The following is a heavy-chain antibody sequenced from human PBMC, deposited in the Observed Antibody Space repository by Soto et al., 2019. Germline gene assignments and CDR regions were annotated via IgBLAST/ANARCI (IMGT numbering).Heavy chain of an antibody. CDR2: INQSGST. CDR3: AKGGISSSTFLV. CDR1: GGSFSGYY. V-gene: IGHV4-34*01. J-gene: IGHJ4*02. Sequence: QVQLQQWGAGLLKPSETLSLTCAVYGGSFSGYYWSWIRQPPGKGLEWIGEINQSGSTNYNPSLKSRVTISVDTSKNQFSLKLSSVTAADTAVYYCAKGGISSSTFLVWGQGTLVTVSS. D-gene: IGHD2-2*01.